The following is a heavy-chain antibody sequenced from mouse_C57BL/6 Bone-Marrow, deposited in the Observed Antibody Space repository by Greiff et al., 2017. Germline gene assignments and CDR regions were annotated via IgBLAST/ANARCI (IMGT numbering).Heavy chain of an antibody. CDR3: ARLPFYGSSYWYFDV. J-gene: IGHJ1*03. D-gene: IGHD1-1*01. Sequence: VQLQQSGPELVKPGASVTISCKASGYAFSSSWMNWVKQRPGKGLEWIGRIYPGDGDTNYNGKFKGKATLTADKSSSTAYMQLSSLTSEDSAVYFCARLPFYGSSYWYFDVWGTGTTVTVSS. CDR2: IYPGDGDT. CDR1: GYAFSSSW. V-gene: IGHV1-82*01.